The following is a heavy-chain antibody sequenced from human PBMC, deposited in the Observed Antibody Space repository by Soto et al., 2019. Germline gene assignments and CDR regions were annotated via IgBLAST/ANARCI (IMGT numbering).Heavy chain of an antibody. V-gene: IGHV1-8*01. D-gene: IGHD3-3*01. CDR1: GYTFTSYD. Sequence: QVQLVQSGAEVKKPGASVKVSCKASGYTFTSYDINWVRQATGQGLEWMGWMNPNSGNTGYAQKFQGRVTMTRNTSISTAYMELSSLRSEDTAVYYCARGRYAFWSGYYSKWFDPWGQGTLVTVSS. CDR3: ARGRYAFWSGYYSKWFDP. J-gene: IGHJ5*02. CDR2: MNPNSGNT.